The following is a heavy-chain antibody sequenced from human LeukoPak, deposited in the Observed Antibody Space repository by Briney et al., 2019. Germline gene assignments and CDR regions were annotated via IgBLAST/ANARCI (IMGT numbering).Heavy chain of an antibody. CDR2: IIPIFGTA. Sequence: SVKVSCKASGYTFSSYAISWVRQAPGQGLEWMGGIIPIFGTANYAQKFQGRVTITTDESTSTAYMELSSLRSEDTAVYYCARTDYYDSSTDAFDIWGQGTMVTVSS. V-gene: IGHV1-69*05. CDR1: GYTFSSYA. D-gene: IGHD3-22*01. CDR3: ARTDYYDSSTDAFDI. J-gene: IGHJ3*02.